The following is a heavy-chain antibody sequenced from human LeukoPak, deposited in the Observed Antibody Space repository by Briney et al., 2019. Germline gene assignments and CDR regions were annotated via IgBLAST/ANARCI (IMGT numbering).Heavy chain of an antibody. V-gene: IGHV1-8*01. Sequence: GASVKVSCKASGYTFTSYDINWGRQATGQGREWMGWMNPNSGNTGYAQKFQGRVTITRNSSISKDYMELRSLRSEDTAVYYCARGYYGDYVYDYWGQGTLVTVSS. CDR1: GYTFTSYD. CDR2: MNPNSGNT. D-gene: IGHD4-17*01. J-gene: IGHJ4*02. CDR3: ARGYYGDYVYDY.